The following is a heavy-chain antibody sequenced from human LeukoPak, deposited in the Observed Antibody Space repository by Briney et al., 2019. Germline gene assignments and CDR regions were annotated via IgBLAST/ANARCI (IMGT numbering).Heavy chain of an antibody. CDR1: GSICTSYW. CDR2: IYPSDSDT. D-gene: IGHD3-10*01. J-gene: IGHJ4*02. CDR3: ASGHGLLWFGELFAY. V-gene: IGHV5-51*01. Sequence: GASLQISCKGSGSICTSYWIGLVRPLPGKGLEWMGIIYPSDSDTTYSPSFHGQVTISADKSISTAYLQWSSLKASDTAMYYCASGHGLLWFGELFAYWGQGTLVTVSS.